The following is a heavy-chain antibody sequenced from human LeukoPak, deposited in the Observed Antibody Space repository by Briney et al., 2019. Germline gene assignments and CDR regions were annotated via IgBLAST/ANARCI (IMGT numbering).Heavy chain of an antibody. D-gene: IGHD1-20*01. CDR2: IYYSGST. CDR3: AREAYNWNVDAFDI. J-gene: IGHJ3*02. Sequence: SETLSLTCTVSGGSINSGANYWAWIGQPPGKGLEGIGTIYYSGSTYYNPSLNSRVTMSLDTSKNQFSLKLSSVTAADTAVYYCAREAYNWNVDAFDIWGQGTMVTVSS. V-gene: IGHV4-39*07. CDR1: GGSINSGANY.